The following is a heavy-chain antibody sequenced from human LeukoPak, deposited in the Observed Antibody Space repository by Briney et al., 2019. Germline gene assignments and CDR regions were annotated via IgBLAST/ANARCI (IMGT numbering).Heavy chain of an antibody. D-gene: IGHD1-26*01. CDR1: GGSISRTNYY. V-gene: IGHV4-39*07. Sequence: SETLSLTCTVSGGSISRTNYYWGWIRQPPGKGLEWIGSIYYSGSTYYNPSLKSRVTISVDTSKNQFSLNVSSVTAADTAVYFCARVEYSGSYFDSWGQGTLVTVSS. CDR2: IYYSGST. J-gene: IGHJ4*02. CDR3: ARVEYSGSYFDS.